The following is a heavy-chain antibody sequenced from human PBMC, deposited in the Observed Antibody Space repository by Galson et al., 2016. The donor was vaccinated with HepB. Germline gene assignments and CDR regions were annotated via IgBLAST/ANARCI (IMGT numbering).Heavy chain of an antibody. CDR3: SRDSGGWYFYY. J-gene: IGHJ4*02. D-gene: IGHD6-19*01. CDR1: GGSISTVGYA. V-gene: IGHV4-30-2*01. Sequence: TLSLTCAVSGGSISTVGYAWSWIRQAPGKGLEWIGYISHSGSTYSSPSLKSRVTISVDGFENQFSQKLSSVTAADTAVYYCSRDSGGWYFYYWGQGTLVTVSS. CDR2: ISHSGST.